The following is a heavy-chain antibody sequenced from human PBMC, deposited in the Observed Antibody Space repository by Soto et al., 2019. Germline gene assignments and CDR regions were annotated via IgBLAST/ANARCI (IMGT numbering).Heavy chain of an antibody. V-gene: IGHV4-38-2*01. J-gene: IGHJ6*02. CDR1: VYSISSGHS. CDR3: ATLPRLDGMDV. D-gene: IGHD6-25*01. CDR2: IFHTGST. Sequence: SETLSLTCGVSVYSISSGHSLGWIRQPPGKGLEWIGSIFHTGSTYYNPSLKSRVTLSVDTSKNQFSLKLSSVTAADTAVYFCATLPRLDGMDVWGQGTTVTVSS.